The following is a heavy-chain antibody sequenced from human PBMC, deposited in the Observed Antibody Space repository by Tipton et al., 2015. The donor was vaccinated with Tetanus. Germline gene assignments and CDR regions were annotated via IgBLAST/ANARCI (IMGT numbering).Heavy chain of an antibody. CDR2: IYYTGST. CDR1: GDSISSGDYY. CDR3: GRWIGSGKGAFDI. J-gene: IGHJ3*02. Sequence: GLVKPSQTLSLTCTVSGDSISSGDYYWAWIRQPPGKGPEWIGSIYYTGSTYYNPSLKSRVTISEDTSKNQFSLKLSSVIAADTALYFWGRWIGSGKGAFDIWGQGTMVPVS. V-gene: IGHV4-39*01. D-gene: IGHD3-10*01.